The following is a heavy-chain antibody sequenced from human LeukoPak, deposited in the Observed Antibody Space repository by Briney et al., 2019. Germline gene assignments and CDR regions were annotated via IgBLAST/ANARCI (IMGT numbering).Heavy chain of an antibody. CDR3: ARGAPPDY. CDR1: GFTFSSYS. V-gene: IGHV3-23*01. J-gene: IGHJ4*02. CDR2: ISGSGGRT. Sequence: PGGSLRLSCAASGFTFSSYSMSWVRQAPGKGLEWVSLISGSGGRTYYADSVKGRFTISRDNAKNSLYLQMNSLRVEDTAVYYCARGAPPDYWGQGTLVTVSS.